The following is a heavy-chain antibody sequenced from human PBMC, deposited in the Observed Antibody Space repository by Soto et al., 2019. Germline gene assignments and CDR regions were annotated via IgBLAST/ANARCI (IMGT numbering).Heavy chain of an antibody. Sequence: GGSLRLSCAASGFTFDDYAMHWVRQAPGKGLEWVSGISWNSGSIGYADSVKGRFTISRDNAKNSLYLQMNSLRAEDTALYYCAKDSEDSCSSTSCRAIFDYWGQGTLVTVSS. CDR2: ISWNSGSI. V-gene: IGHV3-9*01. D-gene: IGHD2-2*01. CDR1: GFTFDDYA. J-gene: IGHJ4*02. CDR3: AKDSEDSCSSTSCRAIFDY.